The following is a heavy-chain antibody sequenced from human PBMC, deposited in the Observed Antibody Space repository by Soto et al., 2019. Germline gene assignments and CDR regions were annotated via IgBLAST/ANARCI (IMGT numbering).Heavy chain of an antibody. V-gene: IGHV3-64D*06. CDR1: GFTFSSYA. J-gene: IGHJ6*02. CDR2: ISSNGGST. D-gene: IGHD2-2*01. Sequence: PGGSLRLSCSASGFTFSSYAMHWVRQAPGKGLEYVSAISSNGGSTYYADSVKGRFTISRDKSKNTLYLQMSSLRAEDTAVYYCVKGRPVPAALEEDYYYGMDVWGQGTTVTVSS. CDR3: VKGRPVPAALEEDYYYGMDV.